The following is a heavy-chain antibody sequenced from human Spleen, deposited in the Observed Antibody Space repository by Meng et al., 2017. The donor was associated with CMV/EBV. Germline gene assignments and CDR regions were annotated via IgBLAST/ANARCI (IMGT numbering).Heavy chain of an antibody. J-gene: IGHJ4*02. Sequence: ASVKVSCKASGYTFIGYYMHWVRQAPGQGLEWMGWISAYNGNTKYAQKLQDRVTMTTDTSTSIAYMELRSLRSDDTAVYYCARDTLNWNFDYWGQGTLVTVSS. V-gene: IGHV1-18*04. CDR3: ARDTLNWNFDY. D-gene: IGHD1-1*01. CDR2: ISAYNGNT. CDR1: GYTFIGYY.